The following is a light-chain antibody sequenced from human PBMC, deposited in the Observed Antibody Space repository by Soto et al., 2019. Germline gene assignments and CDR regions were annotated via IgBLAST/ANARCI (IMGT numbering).Light chain of an antibody. V-gene: IGLV2-8*01. Sequence: QSALTQPPSASGSPGQSVTISCTGTSSDVGAYNHVSWYQQHPGKAPKLMIYEVNKRPSGVPDRFSGSKSGNMASLTVSGLQAEDEADYYCSSYAGSNNLVFGGGTKLTVL. CDR3: SSYAGSNNLV. CDR1: SSDVGAYNH. CDR2: EVN. J-gene: IGLJ2*01.